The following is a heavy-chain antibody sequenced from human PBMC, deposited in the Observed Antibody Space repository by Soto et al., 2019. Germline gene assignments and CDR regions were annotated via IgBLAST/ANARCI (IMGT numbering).Heavy chain of an antibody. Sequence: PGGSLRLSCAASGFTFSSYGMHWVRQAPGKGLEWVAVISYDGSNKYYADSVKGRFIISRDNSKNTLYLQMNSLRAEDTAVYYCAKVYGDYVDYWGQGTLVTVSS. J-gene: IGHJ4*02. V-gene: IGHV3-30*18. CDR2: ISYDGSNK. CDR1: GFTFSSYG. CDR3: AKVYGDYVDY. D-gene: IGHD4-17*01.